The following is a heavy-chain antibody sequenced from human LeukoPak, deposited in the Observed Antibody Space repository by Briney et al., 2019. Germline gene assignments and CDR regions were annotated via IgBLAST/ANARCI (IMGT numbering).Heavy chain of an antibody. V-gene: IGHV4-59*11. CDR2: IYYSGST. J-gene: IGHJ4*02. CDR1: GGSISSHY. Sequence: SETLSLTCTVSGGSISSHYWSWIRQPPGKGLEWIGYIYYSGSTNYNPSLKSRVTISVDTSKNQFSLKLSSVTAADTAVYYCARVKGAIQLWTYFDYWGQGTLVIVSS. D-gene: IGHD5-18*01. CDR3: ARVKGAIQLWTYFDY.